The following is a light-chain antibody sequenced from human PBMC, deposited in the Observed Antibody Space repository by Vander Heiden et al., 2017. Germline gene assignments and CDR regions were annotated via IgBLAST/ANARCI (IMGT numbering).Light chain of an antibody. Sequence: ELVLTQSPATLSSSPGERGTIYCRASQSVSSYLDWSQQKPGQAPRLLIYDASNRASGIPARFSGSGSGTDFTLTISSVEAEDLAVYYCQQHIDWPLTFGVGTKVEIK. CDR2: DAS. CDR3: QQHIDWPLT. V-gene: IGKV3-11*01. J-gene: IGKJ4*01. CDR1: QSVSSY.